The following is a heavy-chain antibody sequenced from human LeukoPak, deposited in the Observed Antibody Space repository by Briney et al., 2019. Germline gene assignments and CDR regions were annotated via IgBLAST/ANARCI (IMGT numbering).Heavy chain of an antibody. CDR2: VYFSGTT. J-gene: IGHJ4*02. V-gene: IGHV4-59*01. D-gene: IGHD2-15*01. Sequence: SETLSLTCTVSGGSMSSYYWSWIRQPPGKRLEWIGFVYFSGTTNYNPSLRSRVTLSVDTSKNHFSLKLTSVTAADTAVYYCAGIVAALGGADYFDYWGQGALVTVSS. CDR1: GGSMSSYY. CDR3: AGIVAALGGADYFDY.